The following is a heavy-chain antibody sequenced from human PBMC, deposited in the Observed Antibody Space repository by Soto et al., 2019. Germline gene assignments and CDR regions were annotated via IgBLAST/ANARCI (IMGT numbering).Heavy chain of an antibody. Sequence: QVHLVQSGAEVKKPGASVKVSCKGSGYAFTTYGITWVRQAPGQGLEWMGWISAHNGNTNYAQKLQGRVTVTRDTSTSTVYMELRSLRPDDTAVYYCARGRYGDYWGQGALVTVSS. CDR3: ARGRYGDY. J-gene: IGHJ4*02. D-gene: IGHD1-1*01. CDR1: GYAFTTYG. CDR2: ISAHNGNT. V-gene: IGHV1-18*01.